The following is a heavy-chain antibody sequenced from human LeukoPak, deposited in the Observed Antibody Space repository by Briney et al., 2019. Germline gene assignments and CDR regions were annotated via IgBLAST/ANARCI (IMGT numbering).Heavy chain of an antibody. V-gene: IGHV4-39*07. CDR2: IYYSGST. CDR1: GGSISSSSYY. J-gene: IGHJ4*02. D-gene: IGHD6-6*01. Sequence: KPSETLSLTCTVSGGSISSSSYYWGWIRQPPGKGLEWIGSIYYSGSTYYNPSLKSRVTISVDTSKNQFSLKLSSVTAADTAVYYCARETRYSSSSQRLDYWGQGTLVTVSS. CDR3: ARETRYSSSSQRLDY.